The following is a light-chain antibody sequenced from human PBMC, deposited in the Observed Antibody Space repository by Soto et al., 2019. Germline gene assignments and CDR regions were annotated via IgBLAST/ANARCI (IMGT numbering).Light chain of an antibody. J-gene: IGLJ2*01. Sequence: QSALTQPASVSGSPGQSITISCTGTSRDIGNYNYVSWYQHHPGKAPKLIIYEVTDRPSGVSNRFSASKSGNTASLTISGLQAEYEADYYCSSYTTTTTVIFGGGTKLTVL. V-gene: IGLV2-14*01. CDR2: EVT. CDR3: SSYTTTTTVI. CDR1: SRDIGNYNY.